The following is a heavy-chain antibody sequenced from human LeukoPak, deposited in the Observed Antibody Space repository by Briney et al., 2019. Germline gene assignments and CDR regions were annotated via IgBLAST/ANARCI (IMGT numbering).Heavy chain of an antibody. CDR3: ARDRDTYYYDSSGQTYFDY. J-gene: IGHJ4*02. CDR1: GFTFSRYW. D-gene: IGHD3-22*01. CDR2: IKQDGSEK. V-gene: IGHV3-7*03. Sequence: GGSLRLSCAASGFTFSRYWMSWVRQAPGKGLEWVANIKQDGSEKYYVDSVKGRFTISRDNAKNSLYLQMNSLIAEDTAVYYCARDRDTYYYDSSGQTYFDYWGQGTLVTVSS.